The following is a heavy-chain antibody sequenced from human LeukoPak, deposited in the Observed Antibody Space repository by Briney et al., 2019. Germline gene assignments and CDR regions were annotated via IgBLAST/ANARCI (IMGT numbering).Heavy chain of an antibody. Sequence: PSETLSLTCTVSGGSISSYYWSWIRQPPGKGLEWIGYIYTSGSTNYNPSLKSRVTISVDTSKNQFSLKLSSVTAADTAAYYCARGTDFWSGYLASTYYMDVWGKGTTVTVSS. D-gene: IGHD3-3*01. CDR1: GGSISSYY. CDR2: IYTSGST. J-gene: IGHJ6*03. CDR3: ARGTDFWSGYLASTYYMDV. V-gene: IGHV4-4*09.